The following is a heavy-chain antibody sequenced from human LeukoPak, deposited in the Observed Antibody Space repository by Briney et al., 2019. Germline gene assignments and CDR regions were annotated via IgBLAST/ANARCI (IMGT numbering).Heavy chain of an antibody. CDR2: ISYTGGTK. Sequence: PGGSLRLSCSASGFTFSSYAMHWVRQAPGKGLEWVAVISYTGGTKYYAASVKGRFTISRDDSKSTLYLEMNSLRPEDTATYYCARDPQRGPPDYFDHWGQGTLVTVSS. CDR1: GFTFSSYA. V-gene: IGHV3-30-3*01. J-gene: IGHJ4*02. D-gene: IGHD6-25*01. CDR3: ARDPQRGPPDYFDH.